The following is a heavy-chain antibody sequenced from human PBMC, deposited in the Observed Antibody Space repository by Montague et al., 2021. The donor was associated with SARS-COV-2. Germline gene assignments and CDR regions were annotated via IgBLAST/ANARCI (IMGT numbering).Heavy chain of an antibody. Sequence: SETLSLTCSVSGGSINNYFWGWIRQSPGKGLEWVGYMHSTGSTAXXSSXXXRVIISVDTSKTQISLRLSSVSAADTALYYCARAVVGAKTTTIESWGQGTLVTVSS. J-gene: IGHJ4*02. V-gene: IGHV4-59*01. CDR3: ARAVVGAKTTTIES. CDR2: MHSTGST. CDR1: GGSINNYF. D-gene: IGHD2-15*01.